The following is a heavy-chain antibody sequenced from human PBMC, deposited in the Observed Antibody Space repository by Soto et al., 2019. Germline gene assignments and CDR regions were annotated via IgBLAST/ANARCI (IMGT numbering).Heavy chain of an antibody. CDR2: INAGNGNT. CDR1: GYTFTSYA. CDR3: ARDLSSGWYEGVEPYFDY. D-gene: IGHD6-19*01. V-gene: IGHV1-3*01. Sequence: QVQLVQSGAEVKKPGASVKVSCKASGYTFTSYAMHWVRQAPGQRLEWMGWINAGNGNTKYSQKFQGRVTITRDTSASTAYMELSSLRSEDTAVYYCARDLSSGWYEGVEPYFDYWGQGTLVTVSS. J-gene: IGHJ4*02.